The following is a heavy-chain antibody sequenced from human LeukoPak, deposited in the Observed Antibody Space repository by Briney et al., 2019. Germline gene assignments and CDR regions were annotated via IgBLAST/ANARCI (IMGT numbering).Heavy chain of an antibody. D-gene: IGHD3-10*01. J-gene: IGHJ4*02. Sequence: PSETLSLTCAVYGGSFSGYYWSWVRQPPGKGLEWMGEINHSGSTNYNPALKSRVPISVDTSKTQFSLKLSSVTAADTAVYYCARWRYYYGSGSGLDYWGQGTLVTVSS. V-gene: IGHV4-34*01. CDR3: ARWRYYYGSGSGLDY. CDR1: GGSFSGYY. CDR2: INHSGST.